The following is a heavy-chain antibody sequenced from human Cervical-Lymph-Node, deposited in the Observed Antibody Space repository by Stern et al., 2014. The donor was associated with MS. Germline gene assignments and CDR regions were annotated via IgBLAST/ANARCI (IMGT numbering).Heavy chain of an antibody. V-gene: IGHV3-15*01. J-gene: IGHJ4*02. CDR3: ATHVKGYDTSGYNS. D-gene: IGHD3-22*01. CDR2: IKSETAGATT. Sequence: EVQLVQSGGGLVKPGGSLRLSCAASGFSFTDAWMSWVRQAPGKGLEWVGRIKSETAGATTDLAAPVKGRFTISRDDSSNMLYLQMNRLKTEDTALYYCATHVKGYDTSGYNSWGQGTLVTVSP. CDR1: GFSFTDAW.